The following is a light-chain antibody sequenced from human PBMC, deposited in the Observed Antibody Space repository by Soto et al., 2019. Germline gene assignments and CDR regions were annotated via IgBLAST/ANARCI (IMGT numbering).Light chain of an antibody. CDR2: LGS. V-gene: IGKV2-28*01. J-gene: IGKJ1*01. CDR3: MQAIQTPRT. Sequence: DSVMTQSPLSLPVTPGEPASISCRSSQSLLHSNGYNYLDWYLQKPGQSPQLLISLGSNRAAGVPDRCSGSGSGTDFTLKISRVEAEDVGVYYCMQAIQTPRTFGQGTKVEIK. CDR1: QSLLHSNGYNY.